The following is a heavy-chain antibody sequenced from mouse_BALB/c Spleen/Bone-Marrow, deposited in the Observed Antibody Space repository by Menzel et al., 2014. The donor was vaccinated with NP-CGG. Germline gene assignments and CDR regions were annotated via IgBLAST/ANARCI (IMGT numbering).Heavy chain of an antibody. CDR3: ARDAMDY. V-gene: IGHV1S137*01. CDR2: ISTYYGDA. Sequence: VQLVESGAELVRPGVSVRISCKGSGYTFTDYAMHWVKQSHAKSLEWIGVISTYYGDASYNQKFKGKATMTVDKSSSTAYMELARLTSEDSAINYCARDAMDYWGQGTSVTVSS. J-gene: IGHJ4*01. CDR1: GYTFTDYA.